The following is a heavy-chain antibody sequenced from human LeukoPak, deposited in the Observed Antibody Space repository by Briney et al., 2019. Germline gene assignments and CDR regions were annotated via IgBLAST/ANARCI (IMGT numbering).Heavy chain of an antibody. Sequence: GGSLRLSCAASGFTFSNAWMSWVRQAPGKGLEWVGRIKSKTDGGTTDYAAPVKGRFTISRDDSKNTLYLQMNSLKTEDTAAYYCTTDLRFLEWLVTYWGQGTLVTVSS. V-gene: IGHV3-15*01. D-gene: IGHD3-3*01. CDR3: TTDLRFLEWLVTY. J-gene: IGHJ4*02. CDR1: GFTFSNAW. CDR2: IKSKTDGGTT.